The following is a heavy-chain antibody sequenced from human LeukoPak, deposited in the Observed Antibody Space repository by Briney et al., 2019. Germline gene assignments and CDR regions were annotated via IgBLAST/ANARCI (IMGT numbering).Heavy chain of an antibody. CDR3: AKEDY. J-gene: IGHJ4*02. Sequence: GGSLRLSCAASGFTFDDYAMHWVRQAPGKGLEWVSGISWNSGSIGYADSVKGRFTISRDNAKNSLYLQMDSLRAEDTALYYCAKEDYWGQGTLVTVSS. CDR1: GFTFDDYA. CDR2: ISWNSGSI. V-gene: IGHV3-9*01.